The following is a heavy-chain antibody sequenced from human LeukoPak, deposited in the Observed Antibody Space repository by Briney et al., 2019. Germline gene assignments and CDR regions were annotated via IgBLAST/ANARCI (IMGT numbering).Heavy chain of an antibody. CDR1: GFTFSSYA. Sequence: GGSLRLSCAASGFTFSSYAMSRVRQAPGKGLEWVSAISGSGGSTYYADSVKGRFTISRDNSKNTLYLQINSLRAEDTAVYYCAKGDNTYYYYYMDVWGKGTTVTVSS. V-gene: IGHV3-23*01. J-gene: IGHJ6*03. CDR3: AKGDNTYYYYYMDV. D-gene: IGHD3-16*01. CDR2: ISGSGGST.